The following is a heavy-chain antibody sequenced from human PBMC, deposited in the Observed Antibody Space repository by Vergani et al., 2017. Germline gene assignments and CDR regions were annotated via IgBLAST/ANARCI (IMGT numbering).Heavy chain of an antibody. V-gene: IGHV4-34*01. Sequence: QVQLQQWGAGLLKPSETLSLTCAVYGESFSGYYWSWIRQPPGKGLEWIGEINHSGSTNYNPSLKSRVTISVDTSKNQFSLKLTSVTAADTAVYYCARELKVGPAPFNYWGQGTRVTVSS. D-gene: IGHD1-26*01. CDR3: ARELKVGPAPFNY. J-gene: IGHJ4*02. CDR1: GESFSGYY. CDR2: INHSGST.